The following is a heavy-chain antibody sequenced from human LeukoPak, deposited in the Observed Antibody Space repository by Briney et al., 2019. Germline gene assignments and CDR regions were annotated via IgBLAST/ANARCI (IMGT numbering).Heavy chain of an antibody. J-gene: IGHJ6*03. D-gene: IGHD6-13*01. V-gene: IGHV1-69*01. Sequence: SVKVSCKASGGTFSSYAISWVRQAPGQGLEWMGGIIPIFGTANYAQKFQGRVTITADESTSTAYMELSSLRSEDTAVYYCARSIAAAGNPYYYYMDVWGKGTTVTVSS. CDR1: GGTFSSYA. CDR2: IIPIFGTA. CDR3: ARSIAAAGNPYYYYMDV.